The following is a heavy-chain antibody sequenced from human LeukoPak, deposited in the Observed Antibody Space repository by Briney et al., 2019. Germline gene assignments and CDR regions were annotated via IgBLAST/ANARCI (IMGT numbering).Heavy chain of an antibody. Sequence: VKVSCKASGGTFSSYAISWVRQAPGQGLEWMGGIIPIFGTANYAQKFQGRVTITADESTSTAYMELSSLRSEDTAVYYCAREIGGDSSGYPTFDYWGQGTLVTVSS. CDR3: AREIGGDSSGYPTFDY. CDR1: GGTFSSYA. V-gene: IGHV1-69*13. CDR2: IIPIFGTA. J-gene: IGHJ4*02. D-gene: IGHD3-22*01.